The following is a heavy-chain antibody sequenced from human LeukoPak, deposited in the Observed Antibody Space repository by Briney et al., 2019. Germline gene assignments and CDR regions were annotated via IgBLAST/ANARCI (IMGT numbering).Heavy chain of an antibody. J-gene: IGHJ6*04. D-gene: IGHD2-2*01. V-gene: IGHV3-15*01. CDR3: TTAFSGCTSTSCYEAYYYYGMDV. CDR1: GFTFSNAW. CDR2: IKRKTDGGTT. Sequence: GGSLRLSCAASVSGFTFSNAWMSWVCQGPGKGLEWAGRIKRKTDGGTTDYGAPVKGRFTISRDDSKNTLYLQMNSLKTEDTAVYYCTTAFSGCTSTSCYEAYYYYGMDVWGKGTTVTVSS.